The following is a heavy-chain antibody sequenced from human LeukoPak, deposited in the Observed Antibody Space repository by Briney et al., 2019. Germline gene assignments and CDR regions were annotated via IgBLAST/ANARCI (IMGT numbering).Heavy chain of an antibody. Sequence: GESLKISCQGSGYSFTTYWIAWVRQMPGEGLEWMGIIYPGDSETRYSPSFQGQVTISADKSITTAYLQWGSLKASDTAMYYCTRSPRDGYHDAFDIWGPGTMVTVFS. CDR3: TRSPRDGYHDAFDI. CDR2: IYPGDSET. J-gene: IGHJ3*02. D-gene: IGHD5-24*01. CDR1: GYSFTTYW. V-gene: IGHV5-51*01.